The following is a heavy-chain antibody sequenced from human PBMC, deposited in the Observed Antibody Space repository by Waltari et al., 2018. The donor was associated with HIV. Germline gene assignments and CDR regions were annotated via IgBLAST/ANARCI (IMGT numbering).Heavy chain of an antibody. D-gene: IGHD3-22*01. V-gene: IGHV3-33*01. Sequence: QVQLVESGGGVVQPGRSLRLSCAASGFTFSNFAMHWVRQAPGKGLGGVAVIWYDGDNKYYADSVKGRFTISRDNSKNTLYLQMNSLRVEDTAVYYCAREGYYYDISGYYHYWGQGTLVTVSS. CDR3: AREGYYYDISGYYHY. CDR2: IWYDGDNK. J-gene: IGHJ4*02. CDR1: GFTFSNFA.